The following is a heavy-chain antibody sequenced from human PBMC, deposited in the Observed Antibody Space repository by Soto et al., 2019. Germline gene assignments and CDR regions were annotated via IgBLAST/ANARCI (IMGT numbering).Heavy chain of an antibody. CDR1: ASTFTGYT. CDR2: ISTFNGNT. CDR3: ARGTVTWGRWFGP. J-gene: IGHJ5*02. Sequence: QVHLVQSGTEVKEPGSSVKVSCKASASTFTGYTINWVRQAPGQGLECRGWISTFNGNTKYAGNFEGRVPMTTNTSTTTGYMELTILTFDDTAVYFWARGTVTWGRWFGPLGQGTLVSVSS. V-gene: IGHV1-18*04. D-gene: IGHD4-17*01.